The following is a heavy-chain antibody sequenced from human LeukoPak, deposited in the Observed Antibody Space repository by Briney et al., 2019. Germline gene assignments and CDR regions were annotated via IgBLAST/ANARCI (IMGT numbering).Heavy chain of an antibody. D-gene: IGHD6-6*01. Sequence: PGGSLRLSCAASGFPFVSYLMHWVGRPPGRGWEGWAVISYDGSNKYYADSVKGRFTISRDNSKNTLYLQMNSLRAEDTAVYYCASGPSKYSTSNKDYWGQGTLVTVSS. CDR2: ISYDGSNK. CDR1: GFPFVSYL. CDR3: ASGPSKYSTSNKDY. V-gene: IGHV3-30-3*01. J-gene: IGHJ4*02.